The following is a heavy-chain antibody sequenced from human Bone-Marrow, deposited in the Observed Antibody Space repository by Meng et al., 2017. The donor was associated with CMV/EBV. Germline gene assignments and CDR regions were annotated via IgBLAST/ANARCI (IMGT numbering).Heavy chain of an antibody. CDR3: AKVPQYYDFWSGYST. CDR1: GFTFSSYA. J-gene: IGHJ5*02. V-gene: IGHV3-30*04. Sequence: GGSLRLSCAASGFTFSSYAMHWVRQAPGKGLEWVAVISYDGSNKYYADSVKGRFTISRDNSKNTLYLQMNSLRAEDTAVYYCAKVPQYYDFWSGYSTWGQGTLVTVSS. D-gene: IGHD3-3*01. CDR2: ISYDGSNK.